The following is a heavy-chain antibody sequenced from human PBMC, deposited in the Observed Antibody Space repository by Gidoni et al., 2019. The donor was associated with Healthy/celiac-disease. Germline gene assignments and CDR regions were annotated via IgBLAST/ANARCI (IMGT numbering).Heavy chain of an antibody. Sequence: EVQLVESGGGLVQPGGSLRLSCAASGFTFSDHYMDWVRQAPGKGLEWVGRIRNKPNSYITEYAASVRGRFTISRDDSKGSLYLQMNSLKTEDTAMYYCTRSPYSRAFDIWGQGTMVTVSS. V-gene: IGHV3-72*01. CDR3: TRSPYSRAFDI. CDR1: GFTFSDHY. J-gene: IGHJ3*02. D-gene: IGHD2-15*01. CDR2: IRNKPNSYIT.